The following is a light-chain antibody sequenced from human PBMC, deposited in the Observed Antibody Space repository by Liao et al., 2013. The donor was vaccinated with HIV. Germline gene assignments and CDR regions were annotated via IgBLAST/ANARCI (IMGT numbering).Light chain of an antibody. Sequence: SYELTQPPSVSVSPGQTASITCSGDKLGDKYACWYQQKPGQSPLLVIYQDAKRPSGIPERFSGSYSGNTATLTISGTQAIDEADYFCQAWDSRADVVFGGGTKLTVL. CDR3: QAWDSRADVV. CDR1: KLGDKY. J-gene: IGLJ2*01. V-gene: IGLV3-1*01. CDR2: QDA.